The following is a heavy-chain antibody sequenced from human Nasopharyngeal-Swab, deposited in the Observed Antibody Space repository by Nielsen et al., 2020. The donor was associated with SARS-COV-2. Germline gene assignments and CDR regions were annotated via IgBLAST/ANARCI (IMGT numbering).Heavy chain of an antibody. J-gene: IGHJ3*02. V-gene: IGHV3-9*01. CDR1: GFTFDDYA. Sequence: SLKISCAASGFTFDDYAMHWVRQAPGKGLEWVSGISWNSGSIGYADSVKGRFTISRDNAKNSLYLQMNSLRAEDTALYYCANSPFDAFDIWGQGTMVTVSS. CDR2: ISWNSGSI. CDR3: ANSPFDAFDI.